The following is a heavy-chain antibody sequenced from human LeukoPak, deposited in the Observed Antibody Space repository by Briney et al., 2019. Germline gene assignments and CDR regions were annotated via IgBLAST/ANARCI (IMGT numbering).Heavy chain of an antibody. D-gene: IGHD3-3*01. V-gene: IGHV3-21*01. J-gene: IGHJ4*02. CDR2: INSSSSYI. CDR3: ARALTIFGVVVGY. Sequence: PGGSLRLSCAASGFTFSSYSMNWVRQAPGKGLEWVSSINSSSSYIYYADSVKGRFTISRDNAKNSLYLQMNSLRAEDTAVYYCARALTIFGVVVGYWGQGTLVTVSS. CDR1: GFTFSSYS.